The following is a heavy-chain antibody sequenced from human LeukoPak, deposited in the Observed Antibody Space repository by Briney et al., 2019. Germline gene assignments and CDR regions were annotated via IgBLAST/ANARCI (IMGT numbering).Heavy chain of an antibody. CDR3: ARSGLDSRYYFGMDV. D-gene: IGHD5-12*01. Sequence: SETLSLTCTVSGGSISGYFWTWIRQPAGKGLEWIGRIYSSGSNNYNPSLKRRVTISLDTSKSQFSLKLRSVTAADTAVYYCARSGLDSRYYFGMDVWGQGTTVTVSS. CDR1: GGSISGYF. CDR2: IYSSGSN. J-gene: IGHJ6*02. V-gene: IGHV4-4*07.